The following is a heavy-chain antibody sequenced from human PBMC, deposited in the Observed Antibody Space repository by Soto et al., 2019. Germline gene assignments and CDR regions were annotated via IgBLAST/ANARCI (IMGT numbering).Heavy chain of an antibody. CDR3: ARGRVESTLIRVAYSN. CDR2: ISAYNGNT. Sequence: ASVKVSCKASGYTFTSYGISWVRQAPGQGLEWMGWISAYNGNTNYAQKLQGRVTMTTDTSTSTAYMELRSLRAEDTALYFCARGRVESTLIRVAYSNWGQGTPVTVSS. D-gene: IGHD3-10*01. J-gene: IGHJ4*02. CDR1: GYTFTSYG. V-gene: IGHV1-18*01.